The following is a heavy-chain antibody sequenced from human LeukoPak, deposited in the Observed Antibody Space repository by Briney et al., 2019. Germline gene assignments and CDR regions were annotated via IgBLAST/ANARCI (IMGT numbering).Heavy chain of an antibody. CDR1: GFTFSSYS. CDR3: ARDPDMTTVTTDYFDY. CDR2: ISSSSSYI. D-gene: IGHD4-17*01. J-gene: IGHJ4*02. V-gene: IGHV3-21*01. Sequence: GGSLRLSCAASGFTFSSYSMNWVRQAPGKGLEWVSSISSSSSYIYYADSVKGRFTIPRDNAKNSLYLQMNSLRAEDTAVYYCARDPDMTTVTTDYFDYWGQGTLVTVSS.